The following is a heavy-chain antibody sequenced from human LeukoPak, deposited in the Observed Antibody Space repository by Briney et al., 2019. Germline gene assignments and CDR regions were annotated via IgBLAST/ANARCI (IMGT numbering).Heavy chain of an antibody. CDR3: AREYWGVDY. D-gene: IGHD2-8*02. CDR1: GFTFTTYT. J-gene: IGHJ4*02. CDR2: IKEDGNEK. Sequence: GGSLGLSCAASGFTFTTYTMTWVRQAPGKGLEWVANIKEDGNEKNYVDSVEGRFTISRDNAKDSIYLQMNSLRVEDTAVYYCAREYWGVDYWGQGTLVTVSS. V-gene: IGHV3-7*01.